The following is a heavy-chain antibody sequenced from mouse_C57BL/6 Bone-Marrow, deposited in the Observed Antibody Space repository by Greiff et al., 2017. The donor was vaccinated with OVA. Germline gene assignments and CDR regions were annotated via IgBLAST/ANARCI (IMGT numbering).Heavy chain of an antibody. J-gene: IGHJ3*01. CDR3: ARHEGGSYYSNYVWFAY. CDR1: GYTFTEYT. CDR2: FYPGSGSI. D-gene: IGHD2-5*01. Sequence: VNVVESGAELVKPGASVKLSCKASGYTFTEYTIHWVKQRSGQGLEWIGWFYPGSGSIKYNEKFKDKATLTADKSSSTVYMELSRLTSEDSAVYFCARHEGGSYYSNYVWFAYWGQGTLVTVSA. V-gene: IGHV1-62-2*01.